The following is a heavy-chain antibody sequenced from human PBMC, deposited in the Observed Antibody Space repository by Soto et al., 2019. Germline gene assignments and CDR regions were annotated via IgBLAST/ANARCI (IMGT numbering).Heavy chain of an antibody. CDR1: GGSISSSSYY. J-gene: IGHJ6*03. CDR2: IYYSGST. D-gene: IGHD3-9*01. CDR3: ARLASYYDILTGYYTYYYYYMDV. V-gene: IGHV4-39*01. Sequence: SETLSLTCTVSGGSISSSSYYWGWIRQPPGKGLEWIGSIYYSGSTYYNPSLKSRVTISVDTSKNQFSLKLSSVTAADTAVYYCARLASYYDILTGYYTYYYYYMDVWGKGTTVTVSS.